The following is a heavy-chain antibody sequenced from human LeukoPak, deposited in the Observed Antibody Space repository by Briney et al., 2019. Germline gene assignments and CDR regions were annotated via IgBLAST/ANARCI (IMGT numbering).Heavy chain of an antibody. Sequence: ASVKASCKDSGGTFSSYAISWVRQAPGQGLEWMGGIIPIFGTANYAQKFQGRVTITTDESTSTAYMELSSLRSEDTAVYYCARVPPDCSSTSCYSYWGQGTLVTVSS. CDR3: ARVPPDCSSTSCYSY. D-gene: IGHD2-2*02. V-gene: IGHV1-69*05. CDR1: GGTFSSYA. J-gene: IGHJ4*02. CDR2: IIPIFGTA.